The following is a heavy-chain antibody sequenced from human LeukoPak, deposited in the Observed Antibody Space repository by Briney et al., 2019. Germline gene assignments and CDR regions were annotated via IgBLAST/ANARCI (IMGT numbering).Heavy chain of an antibody. CDR2: TNPNSGNT. V-gene: IGHV1-8*03. CDR1: GYTFTSYD. J-gene: IGHJ4*02. CDR3: ASASSPRSHFDY. D-gene: IGHD6-13*01. Sequence: ASVKVSCKASGYTFTSYDINWVRQATGQGLEWMGWTNPNSGNTGYAQKFQGRVTITRNTSISTAYMELSSLRSEDTAVYYCASASSPRSHFDYWGQGTLVTVSS.